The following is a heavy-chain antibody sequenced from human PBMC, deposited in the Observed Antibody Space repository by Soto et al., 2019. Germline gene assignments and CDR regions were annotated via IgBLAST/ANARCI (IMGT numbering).Heavy chain of an antibody. CDR3: ARGRAQYQLLLYWFDP. CDR1: GVAMTYGGYS. CDR2: IGHLETT. V-gene: IGHV4-30-2*06. Sequence: PSETLSLTCSVSGVAMTYGGYSWSWIRQSPEKGLEWLGYIGHLETTYYNPSLKSRVTISVDTSKNQFSLKLSSVTAADTAVYYCARGRAQYQLLLYWFDPWGQGTLVTVSS. D-gene: IGHD2-2*01. J-gene: IGHJ5*02.